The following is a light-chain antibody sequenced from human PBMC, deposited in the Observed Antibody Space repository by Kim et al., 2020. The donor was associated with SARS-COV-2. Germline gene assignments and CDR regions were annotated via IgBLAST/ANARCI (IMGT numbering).Light chain of an antibody. V-gene: IGLV6-57*03. CDR1: SGNIASKY. Sequence: KTITISCTRSSGNIASKYVRWYQQRPGSAPTTVIYEDKQRPSGVPDRFSGSIDSSSNSASLTISGLKTEDEADYYCQSYDNNNLGVFGGGTQLTVL. CDR2: EDK. CDR3: QSYDNNNLGV. J-gene: IGLJ3*02.